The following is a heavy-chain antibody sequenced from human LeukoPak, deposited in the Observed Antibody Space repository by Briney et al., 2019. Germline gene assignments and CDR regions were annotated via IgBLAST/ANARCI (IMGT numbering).Heavy chain of an antibody. Sequence: SETLSLTCTVSGYSISSGYYWGWIRQPPGKGLEWIGSIYHSGSTYYNPSLKSRVTISVDTSKNQFSLKLSSVTAADTAVYYCARGRRITFGGVIVIDAFDIWGQGTMVTVSS. V-gene: IGHV4-38-2*02. D-gene: IGHD3-16*02. CDR3: ARGRRITFGGVIVIDAFDI. J-gene: IGHJ3*02. CDR2: IYHSGST. CDR1: GYSISSGYY.